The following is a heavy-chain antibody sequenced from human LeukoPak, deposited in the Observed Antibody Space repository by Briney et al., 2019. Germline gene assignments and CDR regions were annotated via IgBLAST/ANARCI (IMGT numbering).Heavy chain of an antibody. V-gene: IGHV3-7*01. CDR1: GFTFSSYW. D-gene: IGHD3-22*01. CDR3: ARDRLLYYYDSGPTGHFQH. J-gene: IGHJ1*01. CDR2: IKQDGSEK. Sequence: GGSLRLSCAASGFTFSSYWMSWVRQAPGKGLEWVANIKQDGSEKYYVDSVKGRFTISRDNAKNSLDLQMSSLRADDTAVYYCARDRLLYYYDSGPTGHFQHRGQGTLVTVSS.